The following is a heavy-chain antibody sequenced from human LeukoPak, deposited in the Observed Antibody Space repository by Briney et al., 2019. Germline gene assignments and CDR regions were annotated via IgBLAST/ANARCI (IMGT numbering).Heavy chain of an antibody. D-gene: IGHD3-10*01. Sequence: GASVKVSCKASGYTFTGYYMHWVRQAPGQGLEWMGWINPNSGGTNYAQKFQGRVTMTRDTSIRTAYMELSRLRSDDTAVYYCARDEGPLLWFGELSPAYYMDVWGKGTTVTVSS. CDR2: INPNSGGT. CDR3: ARDEGPLLWFGELSPAYYMDV. CDR1: GYTFTGYY. V-gene: IGHV1-2*02. J-gene: IGHJ6*03.